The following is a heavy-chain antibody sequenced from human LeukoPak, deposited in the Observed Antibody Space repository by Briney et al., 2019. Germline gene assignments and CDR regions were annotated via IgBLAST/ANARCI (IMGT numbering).Heavy chain of an antibody. J-gene: IGHJ4*02. CDR2: ISSSSDHI. D-gene: IGHD2-2*01. CDR1: GSTFSSYS. CDR3: ARGVVPAAFDY. Sequence: GGFLRLSCAASGSTFSSYSMNWVRQAPGKGPEWVSSISSSSDHIAYADSVKGRFTISRDNAKNALYLQVNSLRAEDTAVYYCARGVVPAAFDYWGQGTLVTVSS. V-gene: IGHV3-21*01.